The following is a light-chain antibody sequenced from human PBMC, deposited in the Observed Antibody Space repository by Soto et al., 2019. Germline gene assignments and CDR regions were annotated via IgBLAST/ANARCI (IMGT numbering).Light chain of an antibody. V-gene: IGKV3-11*01. J-gene: IGKJ5*01. CDR3: QQRSTT. CDR2: EAS. Sequence: EIVLTQSPGTLSLSPGERATLSCRASQNVNYYLAWYQQKPGQAPRLLIYEASNRSTGIPARFSGSGSGTDFTLNISILEPEDSAVYYCQQRSTTFGQGTRLEI. CDR1: QNVNYY.